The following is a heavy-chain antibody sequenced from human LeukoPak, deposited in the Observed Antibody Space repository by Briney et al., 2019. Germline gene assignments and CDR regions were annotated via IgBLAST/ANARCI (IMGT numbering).Heavy chain of an antibody. CDR1: GGSINSYQ. J-gene: IGHJ6*03. D-gene: IGHD2-2*01. CDR2: IFNSGST. Sequence: PSETLSLTCSVSGGSINSYQWSWIRRPPGKGLEWIGYIFNSGSTNRNPSLKSRVTISVDTSQNQFSLKVRSVTAADTAMYYCARVVEPASVYFYYYMDVWGKGTTVTVSS. CDR3: ARVVEPASVYFYYYMDV. V-gene: IGHV4-59*01.